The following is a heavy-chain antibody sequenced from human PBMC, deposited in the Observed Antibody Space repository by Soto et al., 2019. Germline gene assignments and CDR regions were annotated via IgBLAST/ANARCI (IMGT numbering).Heavy chain of an antibody. CDR2: IYYSGST. D-gene: IGHD3-3*02. J-gene: IGHJ6*02. CDR3: ARESFLGYPYYYYYGMDV. CDR1: GGSISSGGYY. Sequence: QVQLQESGPGLVKPSQTLSLTCTVSGGSISSGGYYWSWIRQHPGKGLEWIGYIYYSGSTYYNPSIKSRVTMSVDTSKNQFSLKRSSVTAADTAVYYWARESFLGYPYYYYYGMDVWGQGTTVTVSS. V-gene: IGHV4-31*03.